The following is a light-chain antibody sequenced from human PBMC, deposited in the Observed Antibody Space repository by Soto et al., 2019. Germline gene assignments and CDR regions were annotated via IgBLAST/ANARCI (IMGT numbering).Light chain of an antibody. CDR2: EVS. Sequence: QSVLTQPPSASGSPGQSVTISCTGTSSGIGAYNYVSWYQQYPGKAPKLMIFEVSKRPSGVPDRFSGSKSGNTASLTVSGLQAEDEADYYCCSYAGSNNLIFGTGTKVTVL. CDR1: SSGIGAYNY. J-gene: IGLJ1*01. CDR3: CSYAGSNNLI. V-gene: IGLV2-8*01.